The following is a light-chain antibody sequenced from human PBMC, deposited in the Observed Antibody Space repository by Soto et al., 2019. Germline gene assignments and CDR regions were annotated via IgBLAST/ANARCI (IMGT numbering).Light chain of an antibody. CDR1: QSISSH. CDR2: GAS. Sequence: EIVLTQSHGTLSLCPVERATLSCRASQSISSHLGWYQQKPGQSPRLLIYGASTRATGIPARFSGSGSGTEFTLTITSLQSEDFAVYYCQQYNNWPRTFGQGT. CDR3: QQYNNWPRT. V-gene: IGKV3-15*01. J-gene: IGKJ1*01.